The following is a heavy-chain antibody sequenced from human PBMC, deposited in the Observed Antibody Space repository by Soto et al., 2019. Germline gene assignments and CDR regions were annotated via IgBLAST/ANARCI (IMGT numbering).Heavy chain of an antibody. CDR3: AQLATYYYYYGMDV. V-gene: IGHV1-69*13. J-gene: IGHJ6*02. D-gene: IGHD5-12*01. CDR1: GGTFSSYA. CDR2: IIPIFGTA. Sequence: GASVKVSCKASGGTFSSYAISCVRQAPGQGLEWMGGIIPIFGTANYAQKFQGRVTITADESTSTAYMELSSLRSEDTAVYYCAQLATYYYYYGMDVWGQGTTVTVSS.